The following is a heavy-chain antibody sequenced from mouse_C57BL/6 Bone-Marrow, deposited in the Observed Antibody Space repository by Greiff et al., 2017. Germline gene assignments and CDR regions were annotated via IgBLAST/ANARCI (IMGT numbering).Heavy chain of an antibody. V-gene: IGHV6-3*01. CDR3: TVIYYYGSSYWYFDV. Sequence: EVMLVESGGGLVQPGGSMKLSCVASGFTFSNYWMNWVRQSPEKGLEWVAQIRLKSDNYATHYAESVKGRFTISRDDSKSSVYLQMNNLRAEDTEIYYCTVIYYYGSSYWYFDVWGTGTTVTVSS. CDR2: IRLKSDNYAT. D-gene: IGHD1-1*01. J-gene: IGHJ1*03. CDR1: GFTFSNYW.